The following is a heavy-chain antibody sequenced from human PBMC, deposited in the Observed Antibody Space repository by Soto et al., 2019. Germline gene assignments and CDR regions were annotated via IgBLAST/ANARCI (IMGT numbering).Heavy chain of an antibody. CDR3: ARETSDGPDY. CDR1: GYTFTRYG. Sequence: ASVKVSCKASGYTFTRYGITWVRQAPGQGLEWMGWISAYNGNTIYSQKLQGRVTVTTDTSTSTAYMELRSLRSDDTAIYYCARETSDGPDYWGQGTLVTVSS. V-gene: IGHV1-18*01. CDR2: ISAYNGNT. D-gene: IGHD2-2*01. J-gene: IGHJ4*02.